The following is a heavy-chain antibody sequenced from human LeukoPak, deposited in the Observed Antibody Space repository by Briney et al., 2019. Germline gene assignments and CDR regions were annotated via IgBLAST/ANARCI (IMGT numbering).Heavy chain of an antibody. D-gene: IGHD6-19*01. CDR3: ARHRSPSSLSYFDI. CDR1: GASINSYY. V-gene: IGHV4-4*09. Sequence: SETLSLTCTVSGASINSYYWSWIRQPPGKGLEWIGYIYTSETTKYNPSLRSRVSISIDTSKNQFPLRLSSMTAADTAVYYCARHRSPSSLSYFDIWGQGTLVIVSS. CDR2: IYTSETT. J-gene: IGHJ4*02.